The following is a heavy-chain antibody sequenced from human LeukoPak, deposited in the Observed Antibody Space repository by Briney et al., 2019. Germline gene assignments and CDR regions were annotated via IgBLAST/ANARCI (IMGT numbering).Heavy chain of an antibody. V-gene: IGHV1-18*01. Sequence: ASVKVSCKASGGTFSSYAISWVRQAPGQGLEWMGWISAYNGNTNYAQKLQGRVTMTTDTSTSTAYMELRSLRSDDTAVYYCARTGIAVAGTSTFDYWGQGTLVTVSS. D-gene: IGHD6-19*01. J-gene: IGHJ4*02. CDR2: ISAYNGNT. CDR3: ARTGIAVAGTSTFDY. CDR1: GGTFSSYA.